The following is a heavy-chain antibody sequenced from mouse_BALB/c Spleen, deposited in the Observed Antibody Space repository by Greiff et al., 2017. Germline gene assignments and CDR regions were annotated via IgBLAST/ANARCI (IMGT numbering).Heavy chain of an antibody. CDR2: IRNKANGYTT. CDR3: AREGLLHPYYAMDY. Sequence: EVQLQESGGGLVQPGGSLRLSCATSGFTFTDYYMSWVRQPPGKALEWLGFIRNKANGYTTEYSASVKGRFTISRDNSQSILYLQMNTLRAEDSATYYCAREGLLHPYYAMDYWGQGTSVTVSS. D-gene: IGHD1-1*01. V-gene: IGHV7-3*02. CDR1: GFTFTDYY. J-gene: IGHJ4*01.